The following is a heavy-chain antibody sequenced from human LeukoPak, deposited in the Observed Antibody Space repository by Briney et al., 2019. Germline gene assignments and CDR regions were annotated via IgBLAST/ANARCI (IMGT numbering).Heavy chain of an antibody. CDR2: IIPILGIA. V-gene: IGHV1-69*04. CDR1: GGTFSSYA. J-gene: IGHJ4*02. D-gene: IGHD3-22*01. Sequence: SVKVSCKASGGTFSSYAISWVRQAPGQGLEWMGRIIPILGIANYAQKFQGRVTITADKSTSTAYMELSSLRSEDTAVYYCATSATIVVVSYYFDYWGQGTLVTVFS. CDR3: ATSATIVVVSYYFDY.